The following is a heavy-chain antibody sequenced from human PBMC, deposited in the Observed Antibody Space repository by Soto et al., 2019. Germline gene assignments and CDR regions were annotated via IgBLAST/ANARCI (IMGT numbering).Heavy chain of an antibody. V-gene: IGHV3-23*01. D-gene: IGHD5-18*01. CDR1: GFPFKTKA. CDR2: ISESGDNA. J-gene: IGHJ5*02. Sequence: EVQLLEYGGGLAQPGGSRSLSLAASGFPFKTKAWSGAPQAPGKGPEWVSAISESGDNAFYADSVQGRFTISRDNSYNILYLQMNSLRAEDTALYFCAKGGYIYGLDPWGQGTLVTVSS. CDR3: AKGGYIYGLDP.